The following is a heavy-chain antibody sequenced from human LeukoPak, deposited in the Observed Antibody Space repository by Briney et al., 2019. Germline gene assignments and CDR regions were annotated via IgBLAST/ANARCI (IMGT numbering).Heavy chain of an antibody. CDR1: GGSISSSNW. J-gene: IGHJ3*02. Sequence: PSGTLSLTCAVSGGSISSSNWWSWVRQPPGKGLEWIGEISHSGSTNYNPSLKSRVTMSVDTSKNQFSLKVNSMTAADTAVYYCARGDSSGHDAFDIWGQGTMVTVSS. CDR2: ISHSGST. V-gene: IGHV4-4*02. CDR3: ARGDSSGHDAFDI. D-gene: IGHD3-22*01.